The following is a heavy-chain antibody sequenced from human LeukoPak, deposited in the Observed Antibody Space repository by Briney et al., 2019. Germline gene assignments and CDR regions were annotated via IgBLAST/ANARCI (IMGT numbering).Heavy chain of an antibody. D-gene: IGHD4-17*01. J-gene: IGHJ4*02. CDR2: ISSNGGST. CDR3: VKATDYGDYGN. V-gene: IGHV3-64D*06. CDR1: GFTFSSYA. Sequence: GGSLGLSFSASGFTFSSYAMHWDRQAPGKGLEYVSAISSNGGSTYYADSVKGRFTISRDNSKNTLYLQMSSLRAEDTAVYYCVKATDYGDYGNWGQGTLVTVSS.